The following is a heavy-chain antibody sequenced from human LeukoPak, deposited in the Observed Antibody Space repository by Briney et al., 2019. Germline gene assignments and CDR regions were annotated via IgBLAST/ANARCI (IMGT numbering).Heavy chain of an antibody. CDR1: GFTFSSYA. J-gene: IGHJ4*02. D-gene: IGHD2-2*02. CDR3: AKDTYCSSTSCYTWGYDY. Sequence: GGSLRLSCAASGFTFSSYAMSWVRQAPGKGLEWVSAISGSGGSTYYADSVKGRFTISRDNSKNTLYLQMNSLRAEDTVVYYCAKDTYCSSTSCYTWGYDYWGQGTLVTVSS. V-gene: IGHV3-23*01. CDR2: ISGSGGST.